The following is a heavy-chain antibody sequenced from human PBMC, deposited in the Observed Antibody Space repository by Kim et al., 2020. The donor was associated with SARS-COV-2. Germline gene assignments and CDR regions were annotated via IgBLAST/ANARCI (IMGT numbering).Heavy chain of an antibody. J-gene: IGHJ4*02. V-gene: IGHV4-30-2*04. CDR3: ARGGGVLRVYALDY. Sequence: NPSLKSRVTISVDTSKNQFSLKLSSVTAADTAVYYCARGGGVLRVYALDYWGQGTLVTVSS. D-gene: IGHD2-8*01.